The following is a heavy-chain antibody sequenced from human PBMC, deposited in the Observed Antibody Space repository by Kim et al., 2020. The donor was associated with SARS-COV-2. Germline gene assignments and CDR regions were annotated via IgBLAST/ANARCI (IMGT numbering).Heavy chain of an antibody. CDR2: IIPIFGTA. CDR3: ARSRGWFGESEYSLEGSLHNGFDP. CDR1: GGTFSSYA. J-gene: IGHJ5*02. V-gene: IGHV1-69*13. Sequence: SVKVSCKASGGTFSSYAISWVRQAPGQGLEWMGGIIPIFGTANYAQKFQGRVTITADESTSTAYMELSSLRSEDTAVYYCARSRGWFGESEYSLEGSLHNGFDPWGQGTLVTVSS. D-gene: IGHD3-10*01.